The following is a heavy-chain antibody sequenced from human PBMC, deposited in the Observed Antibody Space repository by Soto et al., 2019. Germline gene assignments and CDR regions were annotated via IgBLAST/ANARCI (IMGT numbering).Heavy chain of an antibody. CDR1: GGSISSSSYY. V-gene: IGHV4-39*07. J-gene: IGHJ4*02. CDR3: ARNQAPYYFDY. CDR2: IYYTGST. Sequence: PSETLSLTCTVSGGSISSSSYYWGWIRQPPGKGLEWIGNIYYTGSTNYNPSLKSRVTISVDTSKNQFSLKLSSVTAADTAVYYCARNQAPYYFDYWGQGTLVTVSS.